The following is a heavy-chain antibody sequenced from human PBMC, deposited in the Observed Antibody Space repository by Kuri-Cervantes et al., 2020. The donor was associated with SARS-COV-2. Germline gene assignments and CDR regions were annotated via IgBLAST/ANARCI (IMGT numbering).Heavy chain of an antibody. CDR2: ISSSSSYI. V-gene: IGHV3-21*04. D-gene: IGHD4-17*01. Sequence: GGSLRLSCAASGFTFSSYSMNWVRQAPGKGLEWVSSISSSSSYIYYADSVKGRFTISRDNAKNSLYLQMNSLRAEDTAVYYCARANGDYQIEIDYYYYYYMDVWGKGTTVTVSS. CDR3: ARANGDYQIEIDYYYYYYMDV. J-gene: IGHJ6*03. CDR1: GFTFSSYS.